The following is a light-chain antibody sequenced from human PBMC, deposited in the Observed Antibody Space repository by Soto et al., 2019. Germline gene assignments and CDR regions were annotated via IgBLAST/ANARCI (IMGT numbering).Light chain of an antibody. CDR1: QTVRNNY. Sequence: EFVFTQSPGALSLSPGERANLSSRASQTVRNNYLAWYQQKPGQAPRLLIYDASSRATGIPDRFGGRGSGTDLTVPTSSREPDDFAVYFCQQYNNCPTFGQGTKVDIK. CDR2: DAS. CDR3: QQYNNCPT. J-gene: IGKJ1*01. V-gene: IGKV3-20*01.